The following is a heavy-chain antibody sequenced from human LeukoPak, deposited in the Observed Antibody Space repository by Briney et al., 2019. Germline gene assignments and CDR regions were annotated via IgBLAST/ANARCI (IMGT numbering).Heavy chain of an antibody. CDR1: GVSINSYY. J-gene: IGHJ4*02. CDR3: ARETSDSSGYYIDY. Sequence: PSETLSLTCTVSGVSINSYYWNWIRQPAGKGLEWIGHIYTSGSTNYNPSLKSRVTMSVDTSKNHFSLKLSSVTAADTAVYYCARETSDSSGYYIDYWGQGTLVTVSS. D-gene: IGHD3-22*01. V-gene: IGHV4-4*07. CDR2: IYTSGST.